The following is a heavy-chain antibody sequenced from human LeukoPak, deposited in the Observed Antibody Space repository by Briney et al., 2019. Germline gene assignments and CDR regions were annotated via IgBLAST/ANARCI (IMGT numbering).Heavy chain of an antibody. CDR3: ARQGNLYSSSWWNWFDP. CDR1: GGSISSSSYY. J-gene: IGHJ5*02. V-gene: IGHV4-39*01. D-gene: IGHD6-13*01. Sequence: PSETLSLTCTVSGGSISSSSYYWGWVRQPPGTGLEWIGSIYYSGSPYYNPSLKSRLTISVDTSKNQFSLKLSSVTAADTAVYYCARQGNLYSSSWWNWFDPWGQGTLVTVSS. CDR2: IYYSGSP.